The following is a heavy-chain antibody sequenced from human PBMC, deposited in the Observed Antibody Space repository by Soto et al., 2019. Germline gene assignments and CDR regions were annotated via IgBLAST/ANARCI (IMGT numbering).Heavy chain of an antibody. V-gene: IGHV1-2*02. D-gene: IGHD5-12*01. CDR3: GRGRSGEIVIFY. CDR1: GYTFSGYY. J-gene: IGHJ4*02. CDR2: IGPKSGDT. Sequence: QVQLVQSGAEVKESGASVKVSCKASGYTFSGYYIHWVRQAPGQAPEWVGEIGPKSGDTRYAQKFQRRVTMTKDTSITTVYMELRNLSPDDTAVYFCGRGRSGEIVIFYWGQGTLVTVHS.